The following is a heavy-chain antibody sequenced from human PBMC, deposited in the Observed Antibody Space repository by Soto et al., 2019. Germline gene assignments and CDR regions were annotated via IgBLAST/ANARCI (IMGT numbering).Heavy chain of an antibody. J-gene: IGHJ3*02. D-gene: IGHD4-17*01. CDR2: IRWNSGSI. CDR1: GFTFDDYA. CDR3: AKGFDYGGNAGAFDI. V-gene: IGHV3-9*01. Sequence: EVQLVESGGGLVQPGRSLRLSCAASGFTFDDYAMHWVRQAPGKGLEWVSGIRWNSGSIGYADSVKGRFTISRDNAKNSLSLQMNSLRAEDTALYYCAKGFDYGGNAGAFDIWGQGTMVTVSS.